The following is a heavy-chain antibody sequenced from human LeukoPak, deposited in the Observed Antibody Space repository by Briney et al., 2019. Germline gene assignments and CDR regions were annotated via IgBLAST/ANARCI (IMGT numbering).Heavy chain of an antibody. Sequence: SETLSLTCTVSGGSISSGGYYWSWIRQHPGKGLEWIGYIYYSGSTYYNPSLKSRVTISVDTSKNQFSLKLSSVTAADTAVYYCASQPRIVVVITPIDYWGQGTLVTVSS. V-gene: IGHV4-31*03. CDR2: IYYSGST. CDR3: ASQPRIVVVITPIDY. D-gene: IGHD3-22*01. CDR1: GGSISSGGYY. J-gene: IGHJ4*02.